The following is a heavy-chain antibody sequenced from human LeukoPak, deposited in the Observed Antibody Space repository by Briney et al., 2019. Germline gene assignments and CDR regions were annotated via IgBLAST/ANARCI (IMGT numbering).Heavy chain of an antibody. CDR3: AKAGGLTIFGVVNHYYYYMDV. Sequence: PGGSLRLSCAASGFTFSSYAMSWVRQAPGKGLEWVSAISGSGGSTYYADSVKGRFTISRDNSKNTLYLQMNSLRAEDTAVYYCAKAGGLTIFGVVNHYYYYMDVWGKGTTVTVSS. V-gene: IGHV3-23*01. CDR1: GFTFSSYA. D-gene: IGHD3-3*01. CDR2: ISGSGGST. J-gene: IGHJ6*03.